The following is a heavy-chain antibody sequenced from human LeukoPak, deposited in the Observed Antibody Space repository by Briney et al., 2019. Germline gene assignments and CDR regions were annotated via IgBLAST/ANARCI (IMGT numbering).Heavy chain of an antibody. CDR1: GFTFSSYG. CDR3: AREEHDYVWGSYRYYYYYGIDV. D-gene: IGHD3-16*02. V-gene: IGHV3-30*03. CDR2: ISFDGSNE. J-gene: IGHJ6*02. Sequence: GGSPKLSCAASGFTFSSYGMHWVRQSPGRGLEWVSFISFDGSNEFYADSLKVRFTISRDNSKDTLYLQMDSLRTEDTALYYCAREEHDYVWGSYRYYYYYGIDVWGQGTTVTVSS.